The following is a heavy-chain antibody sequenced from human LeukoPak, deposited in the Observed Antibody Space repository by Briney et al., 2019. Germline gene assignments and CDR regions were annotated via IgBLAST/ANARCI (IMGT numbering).Heavy chain of an antibody. V-gene: IGHV3-30*18. D-gene: IGHD2-15*01. CDR2: ISYDGSNK. CDR1: GFTFSSYG. CDR3: VKSTDREYCSGGSCYYNWFDP. Sequence: PGRSLRLSCAASGFTFSSYGMHWVRQAPGKGLEWVAVISYDGSNKYYADSVKGRFTISRDNSKNTLYLQMNSLRAEDTAVYYCVKSTDREYCSGGSCYYNWFDPWGQGTQVTVSS. J-gene: IGHJ5*02.